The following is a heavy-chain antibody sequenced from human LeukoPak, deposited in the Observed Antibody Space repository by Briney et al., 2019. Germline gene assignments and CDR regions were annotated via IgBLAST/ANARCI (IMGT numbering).Heavy chain of an antibody. CDR3: AKDLTVNGYQLLYSYYYYGMDV. Sequence: GGSLRLSCAASGFTFSSYAMSWVRQAPGKGLECVSAISGSGGSTYYADSVKGRFTISRDNSKNTLYLQMNSLRAEDTAVYYCAKDLTVNGYQLLYSYYYYGMDVWGQGTTVTVSS. V-gene: IGHV3-23*01. CDR1: GFTFSSYA. D-gene: IGHD2-2*01. J-gene: IGHJ6*02. CDR2: ISGSGGST.